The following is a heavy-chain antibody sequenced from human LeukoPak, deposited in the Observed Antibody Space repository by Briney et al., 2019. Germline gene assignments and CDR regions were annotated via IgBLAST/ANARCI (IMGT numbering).Heavy chain of an antibody. D-gene: IGHD3-10*01. J-gene: IGHJ4*02. Sequence: GESLKISCKGSGYSFPSYWIGRVPQMPGKGLEWMGIIYSRYSPPFQGQVTISADKSISTACLQWSSLKASETAMYYCARGVLGVDYWGQGTLVSVSS. CDR3: ARGVLGVDY. V-gene: IGHV5-51*01. CDR2: IYS. CDR1: GYSFPSYW.